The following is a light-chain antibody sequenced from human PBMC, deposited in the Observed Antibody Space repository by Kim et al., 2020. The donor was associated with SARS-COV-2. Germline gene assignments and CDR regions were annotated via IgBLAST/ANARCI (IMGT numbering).Light chain of an antibody. V-gene: IGLV10-54*04. CDR3: SAWDSSLNVWV. CDR1: NNNVGNQG. J-gene: IGLJ3*02. CDR2: RNN. Sequence: HNATLTCTGNNNNVGNQGAAWLQQHQGHPPKLLSYRNNNRPSGISERFSASRSGDTASLTITGLQPEDETDYYCSAWDSSLNVWVFGGGTQLTVL.